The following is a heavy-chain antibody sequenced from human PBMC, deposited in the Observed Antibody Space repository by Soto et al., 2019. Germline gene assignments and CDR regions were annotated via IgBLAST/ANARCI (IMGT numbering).Heavy chain of an antibody. V-gene: IGHV1-2*02. D-gene: IGHD4-17*01. CDR2: INPNSGGT. J-gene: IGHJ3*02. Sequence: GASVKVSCKTSGHTLTGYYMHWVRQAPGRGLEWMGWINPNSGGTNYAQKFKGRVTMTRDTSISTAYMELNRLTSDDTAVYYCATWHLREHAYDIWGQGTAVTVSS. CDR1: GHTLTGYY. CDR3: ATWHLREHAYDI.